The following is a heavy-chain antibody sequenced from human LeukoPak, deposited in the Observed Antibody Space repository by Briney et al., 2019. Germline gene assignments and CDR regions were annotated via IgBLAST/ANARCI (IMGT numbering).Heavy chain of an antibody. V-gene: IGHV1-2*02. CDR1: GYNFTACY. CDR3: ARDPPRVGAPDY. J-gene: IGHJ4*02. CDR2: INPTSGGT. Sequence: ASAKVSCKASGYNFTACYIHWVRQAPGQGLEWMGWINPTSGGTKYAQKFQGRVTMTWGTSISTAYMDLTRLRSDDTAVYFCARDPPRVGAPDYWGQGTLLTVSS. D-gene: IGHD3-16*01.